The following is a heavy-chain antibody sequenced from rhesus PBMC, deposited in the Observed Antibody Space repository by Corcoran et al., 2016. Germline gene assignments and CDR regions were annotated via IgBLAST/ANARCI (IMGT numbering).Heavy chain of an antibody. D-gene: IGHD4-29*01. CDR2: ISCIGST. Sequence: QVQLQESGPGLVKPSETLSLTCAVSGGSISSSYSYWRWMRQAPGKGREGIGYISCIGSTSYNPSLKSRVPISIDTSKNQFSLKLSSVTAADTAVYYCASPQTTVAATGFDAFDFWGQGLRVTVSS. CDR3: ASPQTTVAATGFDAFDF. V-gene: IGHV4-122*02. CDR1: GGSISSSYSY. J-gene: IGHJ3*01.